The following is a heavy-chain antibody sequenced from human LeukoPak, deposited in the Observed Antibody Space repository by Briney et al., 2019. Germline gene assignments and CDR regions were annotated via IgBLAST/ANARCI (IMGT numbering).Heavy chain of an antibody. CDR1: GFTFSDYY. D-gene: IGHD2/OR15-2a*01. V-gene: IGHV3-11*06. Sequence: PGGSLRLSCAASGFTFSDYYMSWIRQAPGKGLEWVSYISSSSSYTNYADSVKGRFTISRDNAKNSLYLQMNSLRAEDTAVYYCARDHSASFPYYYYYGMDVWGQGTTVTVSS. CDR3: ARDHSASFPYYYYYGMDV. CDR2: ISSSSSYT. J-gene: IGHJ6*02.